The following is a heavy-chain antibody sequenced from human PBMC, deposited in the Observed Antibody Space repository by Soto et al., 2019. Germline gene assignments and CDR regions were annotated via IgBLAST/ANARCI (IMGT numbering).Heavy chain of an antibody. V-gene: IGHV3-21*01. CDR2: ISSSSSYI. CDR1: GFTFSSYS. J-gene: IGHJ4*02. Sequence: EVQLVESGGGLVKPGGSLRLSCAASGFTFSSYSMNWVRQAPGKGLEWVSSISSSSSYIYYADSVKGRFTISRDNAKNSLYLQMSSLRAEDTAVYYCARSDGGGTFDYWGQGTLVTVSS. CDR3: ARSDGGGTFDY. D-gene: IGHD3-16*01.